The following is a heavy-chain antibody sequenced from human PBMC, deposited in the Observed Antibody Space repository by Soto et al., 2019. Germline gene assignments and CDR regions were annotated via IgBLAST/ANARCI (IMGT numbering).Heavy chain of an antibody. CDR1: GFTFSSYS. V-gene: IGHV3-21*01. Sequence: EVQLVESGGGLVKPGGSLRLSCAASGFTFSSYSMNWVRQAPGKGLEWVSSISSSSSYIYYADSVKGRFTISRDNAKNSLYLQMNSLRAEDTAVYYCARVGGQLVPGFDYWGQGTQVTVSS. CDR2: ISSSSSYI. CDR3: ARVGGQLVPGFDY. J-gene: IGHJ4*02. D-gene: IGHD6-6*01.